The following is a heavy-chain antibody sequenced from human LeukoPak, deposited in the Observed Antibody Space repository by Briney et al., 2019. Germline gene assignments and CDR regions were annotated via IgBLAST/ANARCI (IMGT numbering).Heavy chain of an antibody. CDR3: AKSSCSSTSCYTAFFDY. CDR1: EFTFSNYA. D-gene: IGHD2-2*02. Sequence: GGSLRLSCAASEFTFSNYAMSWVRQAPGKGLEWVSAISASGDSTYYADSVKGRFTFSRDNSQNTLSLQMNSLRAEDTAVYYCAKSSCSSTSCYTAFFDYWGQGTLVTVSS. J-gene: IGHJ4*02. CDR2: ISASGDST. V-gene: IGHV3-23*01.